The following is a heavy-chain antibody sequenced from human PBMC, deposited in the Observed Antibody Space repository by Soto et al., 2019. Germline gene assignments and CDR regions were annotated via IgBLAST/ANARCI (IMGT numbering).Heavy chain of an antibody. CDR2: IYYSGST. CDR1: GGSISIGDYY. V-gene: IGHV4-30-4*01. D-gene: IGHD2-2*02. CDR3: ARVIPKGYCSSTSCYKQNWFDP. J-gene: IGHJ5*02. Sequence: SETLSLTCTVSGGSISIGDYYWSCIRQPPGKGLEWIGYIYYSGSTYYNPSLKSRVTISVDTSKNQFSLKLSSVTAADTAVYYCARVIPKGYCSSTSCYKQNWFDPWGQGTLVTVSS.